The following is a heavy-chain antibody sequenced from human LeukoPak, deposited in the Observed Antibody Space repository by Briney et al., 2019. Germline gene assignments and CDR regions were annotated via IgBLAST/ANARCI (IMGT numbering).Heavy chain of an antibody. CDR1: GYSMSSGYY. J-gene: IGHJ4*02. Sequence: SETLSLTCTVSGYSMSSGYYWGWIRQPPGKGLEWIGSIHHSGSTYYNPSLKSRVTISVDTSKNQFSLKLNSVTAADTAVYYCARGDRNWNYYDYWGQGTLLTVSS. D-gene: IGHD1-1*01. CDR2: IHHSGST. CDR3: ARGDRNWNYYDY. V-gene: IGHV4-38-2*02.